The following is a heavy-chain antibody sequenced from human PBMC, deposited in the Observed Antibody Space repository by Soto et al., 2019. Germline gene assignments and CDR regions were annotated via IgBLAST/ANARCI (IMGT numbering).Heavy chain of an antibody. J-gene: IGHJ5*02. CDR2: ISWNSGNI. CDR3: ARDLGLVIRGTFDP. CDR1: GFTFGDYA. D-gene: IGHD3-10*01. V-gene: IGHV3-9*01. Sequence: EVQLVESGGGLVQPGRSLRLSCAASGFTFGDYAMHWVRQAPGKGLEWVSGISWNSGNIGYADSVKGRFTISRDNAKNSLYLQMNSLRAEDTALYYCARDLGLVIRGTFDPWGQGILVTVSS.